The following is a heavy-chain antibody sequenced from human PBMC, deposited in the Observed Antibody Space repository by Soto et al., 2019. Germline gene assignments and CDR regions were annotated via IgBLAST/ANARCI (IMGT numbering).Heavy chain of an antibody. Sequence: SCAASGFTVSSHYMSWVRPAPGKGLEWVSVIYSGGSTYYADSVKGRFTISRDNSKNTLYLQMNSLRAEDTAIYYCATHCSTTSCLQYWGQGTLVTVS. J-gene: IGHJ4*02. CDR1: GFTVSSHY. CDR3: ATHCSTTSCLQY. D-gene: IGHD2-2*01. V-gene: IGHV3-66*01. CDR2: IYSGGST.